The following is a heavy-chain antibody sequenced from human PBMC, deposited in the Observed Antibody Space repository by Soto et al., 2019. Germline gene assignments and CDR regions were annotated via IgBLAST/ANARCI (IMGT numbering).Heavy chain of an antibody. V-gene: IGHV4-39*01. CDR3: AKVGNWFDP. J-gene: IGHJ5*02. CDR1: GGSISSSSYY. Sequence: PSETLSLTCTVSGGSISSSSYYWGWIRQPPGKGLEWIGSIYYSGSTYYNPSLKSRVTISVDTSKNQFSLKLSSVTAADTAVYYCAKVGNWFDPWGQGTLVTVSS. CDR2: IYYSGST.